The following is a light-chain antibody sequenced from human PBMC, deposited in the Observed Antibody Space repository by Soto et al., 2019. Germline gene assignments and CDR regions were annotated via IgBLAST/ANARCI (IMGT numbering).Light chain of an antibody. Sequence: VSLGERATINCKSSQSVLYSSNDKNYLAWYQQKPGQPPRLLIYWASTRASGVPDRVTGGGSGTDFTLTISSLQAEDVAVYYCQQYYSSPFTFGPGTKVDIK. CDR1: QSVLYSSNDKNY. J-gene: IGKJ3*01. CDR3: QQYYSSPFT. V-gene: IGKV4-1*01. CDR2: WAS.